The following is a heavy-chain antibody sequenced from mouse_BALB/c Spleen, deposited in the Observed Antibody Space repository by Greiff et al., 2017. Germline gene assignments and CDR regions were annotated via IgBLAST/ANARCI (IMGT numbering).Heavy chain of an antibody. V-gene: IGHV1-9*01. Sequence: VQLQQSGAELMKPGASVKISCKATGYTFSSYCIEWVKQRPGHGLEWIGEILPGSGSTNYNEKFKGKATFTADTSSNTAYMQLSSLTSEDSAVYYCGRKRPVYAMDYWGQGTSVTVSS. CDR2: ILPGSGST. CDR1: GYTFSSYC. J-gene: IGHJ4*01. CDR3: GRKRPVYAMDY.